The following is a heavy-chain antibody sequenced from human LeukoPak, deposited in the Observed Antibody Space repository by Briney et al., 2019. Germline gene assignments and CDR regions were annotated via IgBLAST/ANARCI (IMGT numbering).Heavy chain of an antibody. D-gene: IGHD3-22*01. CDR3: ARRTLSGYYLEYDY. CDR1: GYTFTSYG. CDR2: ISAYNGNT. J-gene: IGHJ4*02. Sequence: APVKVSCRASGYTFTSYGISWVRQAPGQGLEWMGWISAYNGNTNYAQKLQGRVTMTTDTSTSTAYMELRSLRSDDTAVYYCARRTLSGYYLEYDYWGQGTLVTVSS. V-gene: IGHV1-18*01.